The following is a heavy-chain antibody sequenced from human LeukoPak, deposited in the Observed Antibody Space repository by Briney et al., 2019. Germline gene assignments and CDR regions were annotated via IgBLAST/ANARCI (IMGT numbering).Heavy chain of an antibody. Sequence: PSETLSLTCTVTGGSIIDNSFYWGWIRQPPGKGLEWIGRIFHSGTTNYNPSLERRVTIAVGTSKNQFSLRLTSVTAADTALYYCARLTDSWGQGTLVTVSS. J-gene: IGHJ4*02. CDR3: ARLTDS. CDR1: GGSIIDNSFY. V-gene: IGHV4-39*01. CDR2: IFHSGTT.